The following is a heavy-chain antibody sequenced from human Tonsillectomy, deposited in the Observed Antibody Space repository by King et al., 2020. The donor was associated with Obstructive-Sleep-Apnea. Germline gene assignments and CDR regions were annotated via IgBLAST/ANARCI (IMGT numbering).Heavy chain of an antibody. D-gene: IGHD7-27*01. CDR3: ARTGDGIYWYFDL. V-gene: IGHV4-30-4*01. J-gene: IGHJ2*01. Sequence: QLQESGPGLVKPSQTLSLTCTVSGGSISSGDYYWSWIRQPPGKGLEWIGYIYYSGSTYYNPSLKSRVTISVDTSKNQFSLKLSSVTAADTAVYYWARTGDGIYWYFDLWGRGTLVTVSS. CDR2: IYYSGST. CDR1: GGSISSGDYY.